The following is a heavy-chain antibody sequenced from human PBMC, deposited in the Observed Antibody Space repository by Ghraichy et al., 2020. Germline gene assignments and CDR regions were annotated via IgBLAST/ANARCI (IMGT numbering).Heavy chain of an antibody. CDR3: AKEPGITVFDV. V-gene: IGHV3-74*01. J-gene: IGHJ3*01. Sequence: GGSLRLSCAASGFNFKNSWMHWVRQPPGKGLVWVSRLNGDGDNIAYADSVNGQFTISRDNAKNTLYLQMNSLRAEDTAIYYCAKEPGITVFDVWGQGTTVTVSS. CDR1: GFNFKNSW. CDR2: LNGDGDNI. D-gene: IGHD3-10*01.